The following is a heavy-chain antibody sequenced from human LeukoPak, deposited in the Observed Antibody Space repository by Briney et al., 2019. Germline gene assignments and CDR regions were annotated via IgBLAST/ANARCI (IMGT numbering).Heavy chain of an antibody. J-gene: IGHJ6*03. V-gene: IGHV1-69*05. CDR3: ARGLEVRGPSNMDV. Sequence: SVKVSCKASGGTFSSYAISWVRQAPGQGLEWMGGIIPIFGTANYAQKFQGRVTITTDESTSTAYMELSSLRSEDTAVYYCARGLEVRGPSNMDVWGKGTTVTVSS. CDR1: GGTFSSYA. D-gene: IGHD3-10*01. CDR2: IIPIFGTA.